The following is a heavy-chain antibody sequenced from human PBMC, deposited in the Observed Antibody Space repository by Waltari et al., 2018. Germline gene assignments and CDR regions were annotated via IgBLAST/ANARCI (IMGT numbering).Heavy chain of an antibody. J-gene: IGHJ3*02. CDR3: ASGLVANAFDI. Sequence: QVQLVQSGAEVKKPGASVKVSCKASGYTFTGYYMHWVRQAPGQGLEWMGRINPNSGGTIYAQKFQGRVTRTRDTSISTAYMELSRLRSDDTAVYYCASGLVANAFDIWGQGTMVTVSS. V-gene: IGHV1-2*06. CDR1: GYTFTGYY. D-gene: IGHD5-12*01. CDR2: INPNSGGT.